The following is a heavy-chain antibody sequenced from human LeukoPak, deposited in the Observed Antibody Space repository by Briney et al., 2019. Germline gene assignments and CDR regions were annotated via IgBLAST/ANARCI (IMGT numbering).Heavy chain of an antibody. CDR3: ARLYYYDSSGYYWEYYFDY. V-gene: IGHV4-39*07. J-gene: IGHJ4*02. CDR2: IYYSGST. CDR1: VGSISSRSYY. Sequence: SETLSLTCTVSVGSISSRSYYWGWMRQPPGKGLEWIGSIYYSGSTYYNPSLKSRVTISVDTSKNQFSLKLSSVTAADAAVYYCARLYYYDSSGYYWEYYFDYWGQGTLVTVSS. D-gene: IGHD3-22*01.